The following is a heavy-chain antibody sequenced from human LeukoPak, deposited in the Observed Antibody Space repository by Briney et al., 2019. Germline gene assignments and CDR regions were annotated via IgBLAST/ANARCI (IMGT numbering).Heavy chain of an antibody. CDR2: IKEDGLEN. D-gene: IGHD3-10*01. J-gene: IGHJ4*02. CDR1: GFTFNNYW. CDR3: ARLQYSFLYGSGSYGVDY. Sequence: GGSLRLSCAASGFTFNNYWMSWVRQAPGKGLEWVANIKEDGLENFYVDSVRGRFTISRDNAKNSLYLQMNSLRAEDTAVYYCARLQYSFLYGSGSYGVDYWGQGTLVTVSS. V-gene: IGHV3-7*01.